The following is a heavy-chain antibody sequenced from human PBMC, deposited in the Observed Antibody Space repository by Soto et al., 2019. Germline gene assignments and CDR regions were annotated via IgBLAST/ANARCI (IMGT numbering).Heavy chain of an antibody. CDR1: GYTFTSYD. V-gene: IGHV1-8*01. D-gene: IGHD6-13*01. CDR2: MNPNSGNT. CDR3: GLADGVLDLNWFDS. Sequence: QVQLVQSGAEVKKPGASVKVSCKASGYTFTSYDINGVRQATGQGLEWMGWMNPNSGNTGYAQKFEGRVTMTRNTSRSTAYNEVDSLRFDVTGVYYCGLADGVLDLNWFDSWGQGGLVKVS. J-gene: IGHJ5*01.